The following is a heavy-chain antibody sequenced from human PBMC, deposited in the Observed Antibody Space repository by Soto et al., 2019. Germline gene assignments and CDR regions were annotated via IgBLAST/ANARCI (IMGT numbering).Heavy chain of an antibody. V-gene: IGHV4-31*03. J-gene: IGHJ4*02. Sequence: PSETLSLTCTVSGVSISSGGYYWSWIRQHPGKGLEWIGYIYYSGSTYYNPSLKSRVTISVDTSKNQFSLKLSSVTAADTAVYYCARGHYYDSSGYWTLFDYWGQGTLVTVS. CDR2: IYYSGST. CDR1: GVSISSGGYY. D-gene: IGHD3-22*01. CDR3: ARGHYYDSSGYWTLFDY.